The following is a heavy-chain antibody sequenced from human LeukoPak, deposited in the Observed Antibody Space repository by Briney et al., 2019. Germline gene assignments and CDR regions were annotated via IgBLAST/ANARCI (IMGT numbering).Heavy chain of an antibody. CDR1: GYTFTGYY. CDR3: ARGLLWFGELLFGFDY. V-gene: IGHV1-2*02. CDR2: INPNSGGT. Sequence: TSVKVSCKASGYTFTGYYMHWVRQAPGQGLEWMGWINPNSGGTHYAQKFQGRVTMTRDTSISTAYMELSRLRSDDTAVYYCARGLLWFGELLFGFDYWGQGTLVTVSS. D-gene: IGHD3-10*01. J-gene: IGHJ4*02.